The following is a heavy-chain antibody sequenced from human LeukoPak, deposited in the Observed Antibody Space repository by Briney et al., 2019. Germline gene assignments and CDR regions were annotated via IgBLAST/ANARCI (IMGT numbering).Heavy chain of an antibody. CDR3: ARRRAGAGGAFDY. Sequence: SETLPLTCTVSGGSINNYSWSWVRQPPGKGLEWIGHIYYSGSTNHNPSLKSRVTISVDMSKNQFSLKLRSVTAADTAVYYCARRRAGAGGAFDYWGQGTLVTVSS. V-gene: IGHV4-59*08. J-gene: IGHJ4*02. CDR1: GGSINNYS. CDR2: IYYSGST. D-gene: IGHD2-8*02.